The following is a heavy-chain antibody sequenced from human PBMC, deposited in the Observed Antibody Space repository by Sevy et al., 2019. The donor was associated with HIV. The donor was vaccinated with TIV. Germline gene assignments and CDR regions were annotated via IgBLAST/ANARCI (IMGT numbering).Heavy chain of an antibody. CDR3: AREVGDGYNPRYYFDF. D-gene: IGHD5-12*01. V-gene: IGHV3-53*01. CDR2: IYSGGTT. Sequence: GGSLRLSRAASGFTVSTNYLSWVRQAPGKGLEWVSVIYSGGTTYYADSVKGRFTISRDKSKNTLYLQMNSLRAEDTAVYYCAREVGDGYNPRYYFDFWGQGTLVTVSS. J-gene: IGHJ4*02. CDR1: GFTVSTNY.